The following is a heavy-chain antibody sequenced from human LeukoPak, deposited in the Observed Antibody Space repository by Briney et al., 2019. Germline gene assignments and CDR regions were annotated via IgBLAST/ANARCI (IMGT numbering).Heavy chain of an antibody. CDR2: INPNSGGT. D-gene: IGHD3-22*01. Sequence: ASVKVSCKASGYTFTGNFMHWVRQAPGQGLEWMGWINPNSGGTNYAQKFQGRVTMTRDTSITTAHMELSRLRSDDTAVYYCAKDGDCSGYVGIWGQGTLVTVSS. CDR1: GYTFTGNF. CDR3: AKDGDCSGYVGI. J-gene: IGHJ4*02. V-gene: IGHV1-2*02.